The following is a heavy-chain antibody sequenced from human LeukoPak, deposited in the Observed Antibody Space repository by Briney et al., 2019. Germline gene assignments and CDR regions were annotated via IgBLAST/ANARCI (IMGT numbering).Heavy chain of an antibody. D-gene: IGHD3-22*01. J-gene: IGHJ5*02. CDR2: INPSGAST. V-gene: IGHV1-46*01. CDR1: GYTFTSYY. CDR3: ARGISYYYDSSGYYLEGFDP. Sequence: ASVKVSCKTSGYTFTSYYLHWVRQAPGQGLVWMGIINPSGASTSYAQKFQGRVTMTRDTSTSTVYMELSSLRSEDTAVYYCARGISYYYDSSGYYLEGFDPWGQGTLVTVSS.